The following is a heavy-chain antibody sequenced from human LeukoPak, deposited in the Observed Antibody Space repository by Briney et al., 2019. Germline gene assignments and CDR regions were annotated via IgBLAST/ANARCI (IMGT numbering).Heavy chain of an antibody. CDR3: PKDSPTYYADS. V-gene: IGHV3-30*02. J-gene: IGHJ4*02. CDR1: GFTFSSFG. D-gene: IGHD2/OR15-2a*01. CDR2: INYNGRDK. Sequence: PGGSLRLSCAASGFTFSSFGMHWVRQAPGKRLEWVSFINYNGRDKYYADSVKGRFTISRERSKNTLALQMNSLRAEDTAVYFCPKDSPTYYADSWGQGTLVTVSS.